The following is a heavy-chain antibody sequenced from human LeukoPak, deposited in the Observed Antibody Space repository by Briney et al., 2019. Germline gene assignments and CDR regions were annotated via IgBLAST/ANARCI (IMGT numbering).Heavy chain of an antibody. D-gene: IGHD2-15*01. CDR1: GGSFSGYY. J-gene: IGHJ5*02. V-gene: IGHV4-34*01. CDR2: INHSGST. Sequence: SETLSLTCAVYGGSFSGYYWSWIRQPPGKGLEWIGEINHSGSTNYNPSLKSRVTISADTSKNQFSLKLSSVTAADTAVYYCAGVVAATGWFDPWGQGTLVTVSS. CDR3: AGVVAATGWFDP.